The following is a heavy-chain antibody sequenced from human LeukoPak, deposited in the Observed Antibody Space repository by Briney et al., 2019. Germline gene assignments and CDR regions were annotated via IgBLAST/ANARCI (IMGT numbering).Heavy chain of an antibody. CDR2: ISSNGGSI. CDR1: GFTFSSYA. D-gene: IGHD3-9*01. CDR3: ARDRESYYDILTGQIGTAYFDY. Sequence: SGGSLRLSCAASGFTFSSYAMHWVRQAPGKGLEYVSAISSNGGSIYYANSVKGRFTTSRDNSKNTLYLQMGSLRAEDMAVYYCARDRESYYDILTGQIGTAYFDYWGQGTLVTVSS. V-gene: IGHV3-64*01. J-gene: IGHJ4*02.